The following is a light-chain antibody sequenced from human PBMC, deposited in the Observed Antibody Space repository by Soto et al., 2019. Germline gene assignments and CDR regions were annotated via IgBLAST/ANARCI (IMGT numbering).Light chain of an antibody. V-gene: IGLV2-11*01. CDR1: SSDVGGYNY. CDR3: CSYAGSYV. J-gene: IGLJ1*01. Sequence: LTQPRSVSGSPGQSVTISCTGTSSDVGGYNYVSWYQQHPGKAPKLMIYDVSKRPSGVPDRFSGSKSGNTASLTISGLQAEDEADYYCCSYAGSYVFGTGTKVTVL. CDR2: DVS.